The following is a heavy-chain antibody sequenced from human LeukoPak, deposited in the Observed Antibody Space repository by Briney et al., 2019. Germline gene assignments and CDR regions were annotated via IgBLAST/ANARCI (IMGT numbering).Heavy chain of an antibody. CDR1: GFTFSSYW. J-gene: IGHJ4*02. D-gene: IGHD3-9*01. V-gene: IGHV3-74*01. CDR3: ARGAYRNPNFYDILTGYSY. CDR2: INSDGSST. Sequence: GGSLRLSCVASGFTFSSYWMHWVRQAPGKGLVWVSRINSDGSSTNYADPVKGRFTISRDNAKSTLYLQVNSLRAEDTAVYYCARGAYRNPNFYDILTGYSYWGQGTLVTVSS.